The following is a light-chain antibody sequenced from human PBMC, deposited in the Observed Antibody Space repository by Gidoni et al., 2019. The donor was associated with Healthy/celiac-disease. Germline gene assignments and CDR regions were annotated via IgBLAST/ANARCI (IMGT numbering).Light chain of an antibody. J-gene: IGKJ1*01. Sequence: DIQVTHSPSSLSASVGDRVTITCRASQRISSYLNWYQQKPGKAPKLLIYAASSLQSGVPSRFSGSGSGTDFTLTISSLQPEDFATYYCQQSYSTTRTFGEGTKVEIK. CDR1: QRISSY. CDR3: QQSYSTTRT. V-gene: IGKV1-39*01. CDR2: AAS.